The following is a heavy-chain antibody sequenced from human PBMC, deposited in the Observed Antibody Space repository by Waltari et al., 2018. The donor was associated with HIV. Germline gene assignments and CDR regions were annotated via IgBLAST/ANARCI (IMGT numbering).Heavy chain of an antibody. J-gene: IGHJ6*02. Sequence: QVQLQESGPGLVAPSETLSLTCTISGDSFSSYYWSWIRQSTGKGLEWICYIYNSGRTNYNPALKSRVTMSVDTSKNQFSLKLRSVTAADTAVNYCARDSTRGTHNYYYAMDVWGHGTTVTVSS. CDR3: ARDSTRGTHNYYYAMDV. D-gene: IGHD3-16*01. CDR2: IYNSGRT. V-gene: IGHV4-59*01. CDR1: GDSFSSYY.